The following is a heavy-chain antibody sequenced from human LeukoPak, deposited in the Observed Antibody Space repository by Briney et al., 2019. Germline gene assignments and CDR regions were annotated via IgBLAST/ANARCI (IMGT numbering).Heavy chain of an antibody. Sequence: SVKVSCKASGGTFTSYAISWVRQAPGQGLEWMGRIIPILGIANYAQKFQGRVTITADKSTSTAYMELSSLRSEDTAVYYCARTDSGYGLVGYWGQGTLVTVSS. CDR1: GGTFTSYA. J-gene: IGHJ4*02. V-gene: IGHV1-69*04. CDR2: IIPILGIA. CDR3: ARTDSGYGLVGY. D-gene: IGHD5-12*01.